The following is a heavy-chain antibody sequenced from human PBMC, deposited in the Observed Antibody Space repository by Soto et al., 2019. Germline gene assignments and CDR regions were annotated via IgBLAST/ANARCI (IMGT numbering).Heavy chain of an antibody. CDR1: GGSISSYY. V-gene: IGHV4-59*08. CDR3: VRRYGDAFDV. CDR2: IYYSGST. D-gene: IGHD4-17*01. Sequence: QVQLQESGPGLVKPSETLSLTCTVSGGSISSYYWSWIRQPPGKGLEWIGYIYYSGSTNYNPSLRRRVTISVDTSKNQFSLKLSSVSAADTAVYSCVRRYGDAFDVWGQGTIVTVSS. J-gene: IGHJ3*01.